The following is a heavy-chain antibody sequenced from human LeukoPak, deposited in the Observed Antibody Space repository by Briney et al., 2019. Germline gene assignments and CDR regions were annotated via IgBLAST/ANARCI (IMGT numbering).Heavy chain of an antibody. D-gene: IGHD6-13*01. CDR3: AKGPGSSRQFDY. J-gene: IGHJ4*02. V-gene: IGHV3-23*01. Sequence: GGSLRLSCAAPGFTFSSYAMSWVRQAPGKGLEWVSAISGSGGSTYYADSVKGRFTISRDNSKNTLYLQMNSLRAEDTAVYYCAKGPGSSRQFDYWGQGTLVTVSS. CDR1: GFTFSSYA. CDR2: ISGSGGST.